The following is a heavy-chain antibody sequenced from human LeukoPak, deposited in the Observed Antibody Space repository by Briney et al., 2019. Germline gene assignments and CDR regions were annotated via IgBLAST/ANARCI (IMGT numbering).Heavy chain of an antibody. CDR3: ASLISIAARPGAFDY. J-gene: IGHJ4*02. CDR2: ISSSSSTI. CDR1: GFTFSSYS. D-gene: IGHD6-6*01. Sequence: GGSPRLSCAASGFTFSSYSMNWVRQAPGKGLEWVSYISSSSSTIYYADSVKGRFTISRDNAKNSLYLQMNSLRAEDTAVYYCASLISIAARPGAFDYWGQGTLVTVSS. V-gene: IGHV3-48*01.